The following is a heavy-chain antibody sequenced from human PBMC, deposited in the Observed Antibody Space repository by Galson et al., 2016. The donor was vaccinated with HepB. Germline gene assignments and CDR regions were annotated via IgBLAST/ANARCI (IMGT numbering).Heavy chain of an antibody. V-gene: IGHV3-64*01. CDR2: VTSNGGNT. CDR1: GFTFSNYA. Sequence: SLRLSCAASGFTFSNYAMHWVRQAPGKGLEYVSGVTSNGGNTYYANSVKGRFTISRDNSKNTLYLQMGSLRAEDMAVYYCARVPGGFDWPYCFDYWGQGTLVTVSS. J-gene: IGHJ4*02. CDR3: ARVPGGFDWPYCFDY. D-gene: IGHD3-9*01.